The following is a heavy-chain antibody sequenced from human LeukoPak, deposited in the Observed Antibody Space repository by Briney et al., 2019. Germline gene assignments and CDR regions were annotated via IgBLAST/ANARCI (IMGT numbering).Heavy chain of an antibody. CDR1: GGSISNGSYY. D-gene: IGHD3-9*01. CDR3: ARGSGRYFDWLLIGSFDP. Sequence: SQTLSLTCTVSGGSISNGSYYWSWIRQPAGKGLEWIGHIYTSGSTNFNPSLKSRVTISVDTSKNQFSLKLSSVTAADTAVYYCARGSGRYFDWLLIGSFDPWGQGTLVTVSS. V-gene: IGHV4-61*09. CDR2: IYTSGST. J-gene: IGHJ5*02.